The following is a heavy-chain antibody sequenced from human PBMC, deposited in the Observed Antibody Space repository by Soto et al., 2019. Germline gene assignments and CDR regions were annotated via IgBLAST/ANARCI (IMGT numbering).Heavy chain of an antibody. CDR3: ARDRGDSSSWPGNWFDP. CDR2: INAGNGNT. CDR1: GYTFTSYA. V-gene: IGHV1-3*01. D-gene: IGHD6-13*01. J-gene: IGHJ5*02. Sequence: ASVKVSCKASGYTFTSYAMHWVRQAPGQRLEWMGWINAGNGNTKYSQKFQGRVTITRDTSASTAYMELSSLRSEDTAVYYCARDRGDSSSWPGNWFDPWGQGTLVTVSS.